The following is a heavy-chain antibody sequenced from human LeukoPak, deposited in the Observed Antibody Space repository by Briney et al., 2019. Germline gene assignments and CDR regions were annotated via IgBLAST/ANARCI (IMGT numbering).Heavy chain of an antibody. CDR2: IYTSGST. J-gene: IGHJ4*02. CDR1: GGSISSDF. V-gene: IGHV4-4*07. CDR3: AKGYYGDYPD. D-gene: IGHD4-17*01. Sequence: PSETLPLTCTVSGGSISSDFWSWIRQPAGKGLEWIGRIYTSGSTKYNPSLKSRVTMSVDTSKNQLSLKLSSVTAADTAVYYCAKGYYGDYPDWGQGTLVTVSS.